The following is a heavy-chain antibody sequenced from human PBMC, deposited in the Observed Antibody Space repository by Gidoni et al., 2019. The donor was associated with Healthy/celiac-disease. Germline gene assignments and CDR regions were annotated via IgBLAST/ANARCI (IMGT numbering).Heavy chain of an antibody. CDR1: GFTFSSYG. CDR3: ASVGTVTTGSFDY. D-gene: IGHD4-17*01. Sequence: QVQLVESGGGVVQPGRSLSLSCAASGFTFSSYGMHWVRQAPGKGLEWVAVISYDGSNKYYADSVKGRFTISRDNSKNTLYLQMNSLRAEDTAVYYCASVGTVTTGSFDYWGQGTLVTVSS. J-gene: IGHJ4*02. CDR2: ISYDGSNK. V-gene: IGHV3-30*03.